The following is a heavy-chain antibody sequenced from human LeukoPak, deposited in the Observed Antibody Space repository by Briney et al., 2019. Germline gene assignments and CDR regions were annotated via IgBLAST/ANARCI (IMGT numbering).Heavy chain of an antibody. D-gene: IGHD3-22*01. Sequence: GGSLRLSCAASGFTFSSYSMNWVRQAPGKGLEWVSSISSSSSYIYYADSVKGRFTISRDNAKNSLYLQMNSLRAEDTAVYYCAKDRVAQSGYYRIYYYYYYMDVWGKGTTVTVSS. CDR3: AKDRVAQSGYYRIYYYYYYMDV. J-gene: IGHJ6*03. V-gene: IGHV3-21*01. CDR1: GFTFSSYS. CDR2: ISSSSSYI.